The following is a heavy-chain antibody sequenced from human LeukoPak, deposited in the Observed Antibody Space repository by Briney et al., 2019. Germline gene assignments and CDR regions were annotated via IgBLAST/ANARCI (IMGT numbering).Heavy chain of an antibody. V-gene: IGHV4-59*08. D-gene: IGHD3-9*01. CDR3: ARNVLRYFDWFDY. CDR2: IYYSGRT. CDR1: GGSISSYY. J-gene: IGHJ4*02. Sequence: SETLSLTCTVSGGSISSYYWSWIRQPPGKGLEWIGYIYYSGRTNYNPSLKSRVTISVDTSKNQFSLKLSSVTAADTAVYYCARNVLRYFDWFDYWGQGTLVTVSS.